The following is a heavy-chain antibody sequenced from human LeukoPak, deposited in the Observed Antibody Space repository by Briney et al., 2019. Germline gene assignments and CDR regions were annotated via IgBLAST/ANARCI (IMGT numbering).Heavy chain of an antibody. V-gene: IGHV3-9*01. Sequence: GRSLRLSCAASGFTFDDYAMHWVRQAPGKGLEWVSGISWNSGSIGYADSVKGRFTISRDNAKNSLYLQMNSLRAEDTALYCCAKEDRRGRHFDYWGQGTLVTVSS. D-gene: IGHD3-16*01. CDR2: ISWNSGSI. CDR1: GFTFDDYA. J-gene: IGHJ4*02. CDR3: AKEDRRGRHFDY.